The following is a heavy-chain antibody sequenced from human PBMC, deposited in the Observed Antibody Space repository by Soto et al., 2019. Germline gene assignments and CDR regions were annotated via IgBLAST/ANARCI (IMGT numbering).Heavy chain of an antibody. CDR3: ARHCSNRNYCYYYGMDV. J-gene: IGHJ6*02. CDR1: GGSISSSSYY. Sequence: TSETLSLTCTVSGGSISSSSYYWGWIRQPPGKGLEWIGSIYYSGSTYYNPSLKSRVTISVDTSKNQFSLKLSSVTAADTAVYYCARHCSNRNYCYYYGMDVWGQGTTVTVS. CDR2: IYYSGST. D-gene: IGHD1-20*01. V-gene: IGHV4-39*01.